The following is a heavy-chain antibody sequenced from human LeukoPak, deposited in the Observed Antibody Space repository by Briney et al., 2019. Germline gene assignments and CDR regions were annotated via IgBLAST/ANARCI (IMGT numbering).Heavy chain of an antibody. J-gene: IGHJ5*02. CDR3: AREGGIAARRYNWFDP. D-gene: IGHD6-6*01. CDR2: ISSSSSYI. CDR1: GFTFSSYS. Sequence: PGGSLRLSCAASGFTFSSYSMNWVRQAPGKGLEWVSSISSSSSYIYYADSVKGRFTISRDNAKNSLYLQMNSLRAEDTAVYYCAREGGIAARRYNWFDPWGQGTLVTVSS. V-gene: IGHV3-21*04.